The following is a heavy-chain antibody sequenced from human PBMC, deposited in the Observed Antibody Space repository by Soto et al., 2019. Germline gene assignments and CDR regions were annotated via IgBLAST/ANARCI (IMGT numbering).Heavy chain of an antibody. CDR2: INPNSGGT. CDR3: ARSAVPIAGVPADRGWFDP. D-gene: IGHD2-2*01. J-gene: IGHJ5*02. CDR1: GYTFTGYY. V-gene: IGHV1-2*04. Sequence: QVQLVQSGAEVKKPGASVKVSCKASGYTFTGYYMHWVRQAPGQGLEWMGWINPNSGGTNYAQKFQGWVTMTRDTSTGTAYMELSRLRSEDTAVYYCARSAVPIAGVPADRGWFDPWGQGTLVTVSS.